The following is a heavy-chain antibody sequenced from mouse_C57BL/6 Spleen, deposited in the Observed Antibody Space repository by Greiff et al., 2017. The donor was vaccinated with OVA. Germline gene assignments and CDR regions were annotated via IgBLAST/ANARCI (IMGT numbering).Heavy chain of an antibody. CDR1: GFNIKDYY. V-gene: IGHV14-4*01. CDR2: IDPENGDT. Sequence: VQLQQSGAELVRPGASVKLSCTASGFNIKDYYMHWVKQRPEQGLEWIGWIDPENGDTEYASKFQGKATITADTSSNTAYLQLSSLKSEDTAVYYCTTTYYYGSSYFDYWGQGTTLTVSS. J-gene: IGHJ2*01. D-gene: IGHD1-1*01. CDR3: TTTYYYGSSYFDY.